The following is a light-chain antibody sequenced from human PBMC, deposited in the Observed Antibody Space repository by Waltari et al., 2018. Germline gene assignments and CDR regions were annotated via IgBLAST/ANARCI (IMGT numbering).Light chain of an antibody. CDR3: SSYAGNNGVL. Sequence: PPSASGSPGQSVTISCTGTSTDIGAYNYVSWYQQHPGKAPKLMIYEVIRRPSGVPPRFSGSKSGNTASLTVSELQAEDEADYYCSSYAGNNGVLFGGGTKVTVL. V-gene: IGLV2-8*01. CDR2: EVI. J-gene: IGLJ2*01. CDR1: STDIGAYNY.